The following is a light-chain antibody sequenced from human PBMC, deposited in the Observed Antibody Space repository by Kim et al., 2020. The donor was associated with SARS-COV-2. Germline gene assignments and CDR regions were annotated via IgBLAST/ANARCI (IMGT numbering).Light chain of an antibody. J-gene: IGLJ3*02. Sequence: NFMLTQPHSVSESPGKTVTISCTGSGGNIADNYVQWYQQRPGSAPTTIIYADDQRHSGVPDRFSASIDKSSNSASLTISGLKTEDEADYYCQSYDRTTHWVLGEGTQLTVL. CDR2: ADD. CDR1: GGNIADNY. V-gene: IGLV6-57*02. CDR3: QSYDRTTHWV.